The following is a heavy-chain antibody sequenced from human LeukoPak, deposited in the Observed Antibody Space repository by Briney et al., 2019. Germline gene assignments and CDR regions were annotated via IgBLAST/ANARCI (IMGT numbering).Heavy chain of an antibody. CDR3: AKYAPPTTVVTRFFDY. D-gene: IGHD4-23*01. V-gene: IGHV3-23*01. CDR2: IGRNGDDI. J-gene: IGHJ4*02. Sequence: GGSLRLSCAASGFTFSSYAMTWVRQAPGKGLEWVSVIGRNGDDIQYADSVKGRFTISRDNSEDTLYLQMNSLRAEDTAVYYCAKYAPPTTVVTRFFDYWGQGTLVTVSS. CDR1: GFTFSSYA.